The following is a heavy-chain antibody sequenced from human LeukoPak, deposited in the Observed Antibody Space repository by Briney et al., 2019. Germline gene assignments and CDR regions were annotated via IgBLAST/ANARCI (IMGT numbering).Heavy chain of an antibody. CDR2: ISGSGGST. D-gene: IGHD6-19*01. J-gene: IGHJ3*02. V-gene: IGHV3-23*01. CDR1: GFTFSSYA. Sequence: GGSLRLSCAASGFTFSSYAMSWVRQAPGKGLEWVSAISGSGGSTYYADSMKGRFTISRDNSKNTLYLQMNSLRAEDTAVYYCASYSSGWYRLDAFDIWGQGTMVTVSS. CDR3: ASYSSGWYRLDAFDI.